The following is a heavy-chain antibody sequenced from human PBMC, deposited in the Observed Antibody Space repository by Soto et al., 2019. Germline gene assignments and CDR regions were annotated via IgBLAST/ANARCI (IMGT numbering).Heavy chain of an antibody. Sequence: TLSLTCAVYGGSFSGYYWSWIRQPPGKGLEWIGEIDHSGSTNYNPSLKSRVTISVDTSKNQFSLKLTSVTAADTAVYFCGRTANWFDPWGQGTLVTVSS. J-gene: IGHJ5*02. V-gene: IGHV4-34*01. CDR3: GRTANWFDP. CDR2: IDHSGST. CDR1: GGSFSGYY.